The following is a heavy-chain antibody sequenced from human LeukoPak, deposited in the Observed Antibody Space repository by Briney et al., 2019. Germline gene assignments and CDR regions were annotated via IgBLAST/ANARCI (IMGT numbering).Heavy chain of an antibody. Sequence: PSETLSLTCTVSGYSISSGFYWGWIRQSPGKGPESIGSIYHSGSTHHNSSLKSRVTISVDTSKNQLSLKLSSVTAADTAVYYCARGVGLTQGGTFDYWGQGTLVTVSS. V-gene: IGHV4-38-2*02. CDR3: ARGVGLTQGGTFDY. J-gene: IGHJ4*02. CDR2: IYHSGST. CDR1: GYSISSGFY. D-gene: IGHD1-1*01.